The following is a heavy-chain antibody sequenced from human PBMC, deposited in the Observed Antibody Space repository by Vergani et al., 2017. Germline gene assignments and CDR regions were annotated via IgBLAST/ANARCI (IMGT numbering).Heavy chain of an antibody. CDR3: TKGPQQRLNVLDN. V-gene: IGHV3-30*18. Sequence: QVHLVESGGGVVQPGRSLRLSCVVSGFTSSYYGMHWVRQAPGKGLEWVAVISFDGTTKYYADSVKGRFTISRDNSKKMLYLEMNSLRNDDTALYYCTKGPQQRLNVLDNWGQGTLVTVSS. CDR2: ISFDGTTK. D-gene: IGHD6-25*01. J-gene: IGHJ4*01. CDR1: GFTSSYYG.